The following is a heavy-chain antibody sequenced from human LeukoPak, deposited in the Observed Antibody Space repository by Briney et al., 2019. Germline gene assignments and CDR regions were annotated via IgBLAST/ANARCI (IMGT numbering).Heavy chain of an antibody. CDR2: ISAYNGNT. D-gene: IGHD1-26*01. V-gene: IGHV1-18*01. CDR1: GYTFTSYG. Sequence: ASVKVSCKASGYTFTSYGISWVRQAPGQGLEWMGWISAYNGNTNYAQKLQGRVTMTTDTSTSTAYMELRSLRSDDTAAYCCAREPHSGSHWRYWGQGTLVTVSS. J-gene: IGHJ4*02. CDR3: AREPHSGSHWRY.